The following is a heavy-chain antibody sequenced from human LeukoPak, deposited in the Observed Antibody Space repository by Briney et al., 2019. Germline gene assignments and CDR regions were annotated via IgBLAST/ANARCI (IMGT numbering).Heavy chain of an antibody. CDR1: GYTFTRYD. J-gene: IGHJ6*03. CDR3: ARAVNYYYYYMDV. D-gene: IGHD3-16*02. CDR2: MNPNSGIT. V-gene: IGHV1-8*01. Sequence: ASVKVSRKASGYTFTRYDIHWVRQATGQGLEWMGWMNPNSGITGYAQKFHDRVTMTRNTSISTAFMELSSLRSEDTAVYFCARAVNYYYYYMDVWGEGTTVTVSS.